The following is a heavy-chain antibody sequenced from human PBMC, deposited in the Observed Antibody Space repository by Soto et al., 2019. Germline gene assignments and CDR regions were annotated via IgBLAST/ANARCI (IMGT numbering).Heavy chain of an antibody. CDR3: ALAAAGTGLFDY. D-gene: IGHD6-13*01. V-gene: IGHV4-59*01. CDR1: GCSISSYY. CDR2: IYYNGST. J-gene: IGHJ4*02. Sequence: SETLSLTCTVSGCSISSYYWSWIRQPPGKGLEWIGYIYYNGSTNYNPSLKSRVSISVDTSKNQFSLKLSSVTAADTAVYYCALAAAGTGLFDYWGQGTLVTVSS.